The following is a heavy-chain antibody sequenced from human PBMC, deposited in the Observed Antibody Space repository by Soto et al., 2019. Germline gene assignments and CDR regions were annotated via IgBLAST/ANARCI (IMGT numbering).Heavy chain of an antibody. CDR3: ARAGDSAYEQYYFDY. Sequence: PSETPSPTCAVSGYSISSGYYWGRVRQPPGKGLEWIGSIYHSGSTYYNPSLKSRVTISVDTSKNQFSLKLSSVTAADTAVYYCARAGDSAYEQYYFDYWGQGTLVTVSS. V-gene: IGHV4-38-2*01. J-gene: IGHJ4*02. D-gene: IGHD3-3*01. CDR1: GYSISSGYY. CDR2: IYHSGST.